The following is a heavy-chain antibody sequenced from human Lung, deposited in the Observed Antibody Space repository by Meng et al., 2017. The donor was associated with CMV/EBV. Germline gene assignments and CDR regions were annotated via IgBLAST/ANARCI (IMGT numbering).Heavy chain of an antibody. CDR3: AKETDSSGWDY. CDR2: IKQDGSEK. D-gene: IGHD3-22*01. Sequence: GGSLRLXCAASGFTFSSYWMSWVRQAPGKGLEWVANIKQDGSEKYYVDSVKGRFTISRDNAKNSLYLQMNSLRAEDTAVYYCAKETDSSGWDYWGQGTVVTVSS. CDR1: GFTFSSYW. J-gene: IGHJ4*02. V-gene: IGHV3-7*01.